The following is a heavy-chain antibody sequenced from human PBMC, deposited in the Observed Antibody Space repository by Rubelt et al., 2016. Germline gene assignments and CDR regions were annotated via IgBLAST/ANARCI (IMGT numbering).Heavy chain of an antibody. V-gene: IGHV3-23*01. CDR3: AKVGGGRVGAFDY. CDR2: ISGSGGST. J-gene: IGHJ4*02. CDR1: GFTFRSYA. Sequence: EVQLLESGGGSVQPGGSLRLSCAASGFTFRSYAMSWVRQAPGKGLEWVSAISGSGGSTYYADSGKGRFTISRDNSKNTLYLQMNSLRAEDTAVYYCAKVGGGRVGAFDYWGQGTLVTVSS. D-gene: IGHD1-26*01.